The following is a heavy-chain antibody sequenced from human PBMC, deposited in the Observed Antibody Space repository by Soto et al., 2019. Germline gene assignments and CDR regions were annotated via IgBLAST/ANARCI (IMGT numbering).Heavy chain of an antibody. Sequence: EVQLVESGGGLVQPGESLRLSCAASGFTFTDYGMNWVRQAPGMGLEWVAHIDSGASTISYSDSVRGRFTISRDNAKNSVYLQMDSLRAEDTAIFYCATDPDGYYDFDYWGQGILVTVSS. J-gene: IGHJ4*02. D-gene: IGHD3-22*01. CDR2: IDSGASTI. V-gene: IGHV3-48*03. CDR1: GFTFTDYG. CDR3: ATDPDGYYDFDY.